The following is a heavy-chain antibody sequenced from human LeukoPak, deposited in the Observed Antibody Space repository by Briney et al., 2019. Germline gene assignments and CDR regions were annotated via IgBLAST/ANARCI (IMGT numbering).Heavy chain of an antibody. CDR1: GFNFSIYG. D-gene: IGHD1-26*01. J-gene: IGHJ4*02. CDR3: ARDLSYGSTCLDY. CDR2: IWSDGSNK. V-gene: IGHV3-33*01. Sequence: GGSLRLSCAASGFNFSIYGMHWVRQAPGKGLEWVAVIWSDGSNKYYADSVKGRFTISRDNSKDTLYLQMNSLRAEDTAVYYCARDLSYGSTCLDYRGQGTLVTVSS.